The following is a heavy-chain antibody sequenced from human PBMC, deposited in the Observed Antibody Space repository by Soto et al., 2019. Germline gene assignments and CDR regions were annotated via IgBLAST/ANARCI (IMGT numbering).Heavy chain of an antibody. J-gene: IGHJ5*02. CDR2: IYPGGVNI. D-gene: IGHD1-1*01. Sequence: ASVKVSCKAIGYSFTSHYMHWVRQAPGQGLEWMGTIYPGGVNIGYAQKFKGRVTMTKDTSTSTVYMELNSLTSEDTAVYYCARDQCWHDLVWWFYPWGQGTLVTVSS. CDR1: GYSFTSHY. CDR3: ARDQCWHDLVWWFYP. V-gene: IGHV1-46*03.